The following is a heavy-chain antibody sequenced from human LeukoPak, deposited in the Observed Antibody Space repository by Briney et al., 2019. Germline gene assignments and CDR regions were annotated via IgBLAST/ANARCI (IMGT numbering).Heavy chain of an antibody. CDR1: GGSVSSGSYY. CDR3: ATFSSSWAYYYYGMDV. J-gene: IGHJ6*02. V-gene: IGHV4-61*01. CDR2: IYYSGST. Sequence: SEPLSLTCTVSGGSVSSGSYYWSWMRQPPGKGLEWIGYIYYSGSTNYNPSLKSRVTISVDTSKNQFSLKLSSVTAADTAVYYCATFSSSWAYYYYGMDVWGQGTTVTVSS. D-gene: IGHD6-13*01.